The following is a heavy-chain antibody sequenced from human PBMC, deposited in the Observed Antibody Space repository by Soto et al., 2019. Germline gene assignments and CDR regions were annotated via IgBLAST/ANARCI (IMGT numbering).Heavy chain of an antibody. J-gene: IGHJ4*02. CDR2: MYYSGST. V-gene: IGHV4-39*01. D-gene: IGHD3-10*01. CDR1: GGSISSRSYY. CDR3: ARQDYYGSGSYFPYYFDS. Sequence: ETLSLTCSVSGGSISSRSYYWGWIRQPPGKGLEWIASMYYSGSTYNNPSLRSRVTISVDTSKNQISLKLSSVTAADTAVYYCARQDYYGSGSYFPYYFDSWGQGTLVTVS.